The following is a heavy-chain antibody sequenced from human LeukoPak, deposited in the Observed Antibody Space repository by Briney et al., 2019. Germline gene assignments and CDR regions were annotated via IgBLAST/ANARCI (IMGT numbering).Heavy chain of an antibody. CDR2: IIPIFGTA. J-gene: IGHJ3*02. CDR1: GGTFSSYA. CDR3: ARDHRLGVRGAFDI. V-gene: IGHV1-69*05. D-gene: IGHD3-10*01. Sequence: ASVTVSCTASGGTFSSYAISWVRQAPGQGLEWMGGIIPIFGTANYAQKFQGRVTITRDTSASTAYMELSSLRSEDTAVYYCARDHRLGVRGAFDIWGQGTMVTVSS.